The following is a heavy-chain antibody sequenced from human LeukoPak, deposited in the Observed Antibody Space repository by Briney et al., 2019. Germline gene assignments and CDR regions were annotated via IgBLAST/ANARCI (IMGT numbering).Heavy chain of an antibody. CDR3: ARAGQQWLDHDAFDI. CDR2: IYSGGST. J-gene: IGHJ3*02. CDR1: GFTVSSNY. Sequence: GGSLRLSCAASGFTVSSNYMSWVRQAPGKGLEWVSVIYSGGSTYYADSVKGRFTISRDNSKNTLYLQMNSLRAEDTAVYYCARAGQQWLDHDAFDIWGQGTMVTVSS. V-gene: IGHV3-66*01. D-gene: IGHD6-19*01.